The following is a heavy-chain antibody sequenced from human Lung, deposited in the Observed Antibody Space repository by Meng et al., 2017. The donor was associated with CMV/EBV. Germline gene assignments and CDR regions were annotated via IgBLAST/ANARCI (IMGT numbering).Heavy chain of an antibody. Sequence: SVXVSXNASGGTFSNYAISWVRQAPGQGLEWMGGIIPIPGIPNYAQKFQGRVTITADKSTSTVYMELSSLRSEDTAVYYCARDPRVTTTSELNYYGMDVWXQGTTVTVSS. CDR2: IIPIPGIP. J-gene: IGHJ6*02. D-gene: IGHD5-12*01. CDR1: GGTFSNYA. CDR3: ARDPRVTTTSELNYYGMDV. V-gene: IGHV1-69*10.